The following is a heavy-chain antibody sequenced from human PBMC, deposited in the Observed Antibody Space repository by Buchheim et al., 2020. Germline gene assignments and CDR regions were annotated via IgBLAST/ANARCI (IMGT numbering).Heavy chain of an antibody. D-gene: IGHD3-10*01. Sequence: EVQLVESGGGLVQPGGSLKLPCAASGFTFSGSAIHWVRQASGKGLEWVARIRSRTNNYATAYAASVKGRFAISRDDSENTAYLQMNSLKTEDTAVYYCTRTFSGTFDYWGQGAL. CDR2: IRSRTNNYAT. J-gene: IGHJ4*02. CDR1: GFTFSGSA. V-gene: IGHV3-73*02. CDR3: TRTFSGTFDY.